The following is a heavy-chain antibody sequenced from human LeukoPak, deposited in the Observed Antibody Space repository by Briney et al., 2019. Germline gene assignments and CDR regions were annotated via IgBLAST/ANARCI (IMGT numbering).Heavy chain of an antibody. Sequence: ASVKVSCKAFGYTFTSYDINWVRQATGQGLEWMGWMNPNSGNTGYAQKFQGRVTITRNTSISTAYMELSSLRSEDTAVYYCARADVAAAHFDYWGQGTLVTVSS. CDR2: MNPNSGNT. D-gene: IGHD6-13*01. J-gene: IGHJ4*02. CDR1: GYTFTSYD. V-gene: IGHV1-8*03. CDR3: ARADVAAAHFDY.